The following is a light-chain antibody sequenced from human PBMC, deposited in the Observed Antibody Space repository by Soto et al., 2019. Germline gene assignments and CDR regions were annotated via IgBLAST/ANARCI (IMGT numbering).Light chain of an antibody. Sequence: DIQMTQSPSSVSASVGDRVTITCRASWGISSWLAWYQQKPGRDPKLLIFAASTLQSGIPSRFSGSGSVTEFTLAISSLQPEDVAHYYCQQDDTFPYTFGQGTKLEIK. CDR3: QQDDTFPYT. J-gene: IGKJ2*01. CDR2: AAS. CDR1: WGISSW. V-gene: IGKV1D-12*01.